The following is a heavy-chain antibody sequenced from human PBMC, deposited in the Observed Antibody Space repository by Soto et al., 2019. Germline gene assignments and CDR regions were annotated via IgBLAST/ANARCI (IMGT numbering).Heavy chain of an antibody. V-gene: IGHV1-2*04. Sequence: QAQLVQSGAEVKKPGASVKVSCKASGYVSNGHYIHWMRQAPGQGLEWMGWINPDSGDTKFAQKFQGLVTMTRDTSISTVYMELRRLLSDDTAVYYCARMCSISTCLCDAHDIWGQGTLVTVSS. CDR2: INPDSGDT. CDR1: GYVSNGHY. D-gene: IGHD2-2*01. J-gene: IGHJ3*02. CDR3: ARMCSISTCLCDAHDI.